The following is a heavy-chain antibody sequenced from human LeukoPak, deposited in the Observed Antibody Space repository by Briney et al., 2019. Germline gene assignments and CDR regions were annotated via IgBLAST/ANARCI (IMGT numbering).Heavy chain of an antibody. CDR3: ARYTDYYGSGSYN. D-gene: IGHD3-10*01. CDR2: IYQSGGA. J-gene: IGHJ4*02. Sequence: SGTLSLTCAVSGGPISNNKWWSWVRPPPGKGLEWIGEIYQSGGANYNPSLQSRGTISVDKSKNQISLKLSSVTAADTAVYYCARYTDYYGSGSYNWGQGTLVTVSS. CDR1: GGPISNNKW. V-gene: IGHV4-4*02.